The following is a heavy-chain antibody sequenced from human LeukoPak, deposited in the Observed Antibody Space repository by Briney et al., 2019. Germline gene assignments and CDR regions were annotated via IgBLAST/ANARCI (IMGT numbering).Heavy chain of an antibody. CDR3: ARDTLGDYDKNGFDY. J-gene: IGHJ4*02. Sequence: SETLSLTCTVSGGSISSSSYYWGWIRQPPGKGLEWIGSIYHSGSTYYNPSLKSRVTISVDTSKNQFSLKLSSVTAADTAVYYCARDTLGDYDKNGFDYWGQGTLVTVSS. CDR1: GGSISSSSYY. CDR2: IYHSGST. V-gene: IGHV4-39*07. D-gene: IGHD3-22*01.